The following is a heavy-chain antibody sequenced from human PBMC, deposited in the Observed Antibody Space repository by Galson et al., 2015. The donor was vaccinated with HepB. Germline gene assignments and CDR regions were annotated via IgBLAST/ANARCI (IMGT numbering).Heavy chain of an antibody. V-gene: IGHV3-23*01. CDR2: ISGSAYTT. CDR3: ARSSTSTNWFFQY. D-gene: IGHD2-2*01. J-gene: IGHJ1*01. CDR1: GFTFSSYA. Sequence: SLRLSCAASGFTFSSYAMSWVRQAPGEGLEWVSSISGSAYTTYYADSVTGRFTIPRDNSKNTLYLQMNSLRADDTAVYYCARSSTSTNWFFQYWGQGTLVTVSS.